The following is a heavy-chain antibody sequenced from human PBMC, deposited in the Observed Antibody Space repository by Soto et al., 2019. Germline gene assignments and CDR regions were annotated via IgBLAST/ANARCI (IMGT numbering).Heavy chain of an antibody. J-gene: IGHJ5*02. CDR1: GFTFSSYA. CDR3: AKGGAQLLHYNWFDP. V-gene: IGHV3-23*01. CDR2: ISGSGGST. Sequence: EVQLLESGGGLVQPGGSLRLSCAASGFTFSSYAMSWVRQAPGKGLEWVSAISGSGGSTYYADSVKGRFTTSRDNSKNTLYLQMNSLRAEDTAVYYCAKGGAQLLHYNWFDPWGQGTLVTVSS. D-gene: IGHD2-2*01.